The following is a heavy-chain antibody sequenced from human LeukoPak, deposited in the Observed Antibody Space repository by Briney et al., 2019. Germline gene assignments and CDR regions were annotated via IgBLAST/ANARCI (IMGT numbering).Heavy chain of an antibody. J-gene: IGHJ4*02. CDR1: GYTFTDYY. V-gene: IGHV1-2*02. D-gene: IGHD3-22*01. Sequence: ASVKVSCKASGYTFTDYYMHWVRQAPGQGLEWMGWINPNSGGTNYAQKFQGRVTMTRDTSISTAYMELSRLRSDDTAVYYCARTYYDSSGYQPYFDYWGQGTLVTVSS. CDR2: INPNSGGT. CDR3: ARTYYDSSGYQPYFDY.